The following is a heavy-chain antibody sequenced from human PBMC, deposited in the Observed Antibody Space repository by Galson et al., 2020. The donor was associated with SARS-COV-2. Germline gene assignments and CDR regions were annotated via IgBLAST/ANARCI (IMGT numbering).Heavy chain of an antibody. CDR1: GYTLTELS. D-gene: IGHD2-2*01. V-gene: IGHV1-24*01. CDR3: ATSPPFGSSTSWIIN. Sequence: GESLKISCKGSGYTLTELSMHWVRQAPGKGLEWMGGFDPEDGETIYAQKFQGRVTMTEDTSTDTAYMELSSLRSEDTAVYYCATSPPFGSSTSWIINWGQGTLVTVSS. J-gene: IGHJ4*02. CDR2: FDPEDGET.